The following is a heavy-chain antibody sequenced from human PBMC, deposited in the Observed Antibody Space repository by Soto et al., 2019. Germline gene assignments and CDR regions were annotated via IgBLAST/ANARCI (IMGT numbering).Heavy chain of an antibody. Sequence: QVQLVQSGAEVKKPGSSVKVSCKASGGTFSSYTISWVRQAPGQGLEWMGRIIPILGIANYAQKFQGRVTITADKSTSTAYMELSSLRSEDTAVYYCASRAFRYGARDGYGRDVWGQGTTVTVAS. D-gene: IGHD3-9*01. J-gene: IGHJ6*02. V-gene: IGHV1-69*02. CDR2: IIPILGIA. CDR1: GGTFSSYT. CDR3: ASRAFRYGARDGYGRDV.